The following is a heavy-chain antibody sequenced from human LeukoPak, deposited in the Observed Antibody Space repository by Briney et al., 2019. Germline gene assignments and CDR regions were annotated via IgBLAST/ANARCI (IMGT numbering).Heavy chain of an antibody. CDR2: IYSGGST. CDR3: ARRRAMVRGAFDI. V-gene: IGHV3-53*01. J-gene: IGHJ3*02. CDR1: GLTVSSNY. D-gene: IGHD5-18*01. Sequence: GGSLRLSCAASGLTVSSNYMSWVRQAPGKGLEWVSVIYSGGSTYYADSVKGRFTISRDNSKNTLYLQMNSLRAEDTAVYYCARRRAMVRGAFDIWGQGTMVTVSS.